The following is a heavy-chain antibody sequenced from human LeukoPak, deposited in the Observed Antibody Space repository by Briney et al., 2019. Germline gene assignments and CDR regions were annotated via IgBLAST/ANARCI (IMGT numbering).Heavy chain of an antibody. D-gene: IGHD3-10*01. CDR2: IYTSGST. V-gene: IGHV4-4*07. CDR1: GGSISSYY. CDR3: ARDNSLWFGELLYLFDY. Sequence: SETLSLTCTVSGGSISSYYWSWIRRPAGKGLEWIGRIYTSGSTNYNPSLKSRVTMSVDTSKNQFSLKLSSVTAADTAVYYCARDNSLWFGELLYLFDYWGQGTLVTVSS. J-gene: IGHJ4*02.